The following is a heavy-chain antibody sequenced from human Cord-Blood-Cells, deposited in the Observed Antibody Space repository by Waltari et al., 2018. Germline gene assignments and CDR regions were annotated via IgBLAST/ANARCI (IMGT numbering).Heavy chain of an antibody. D-gene: IGHD3-10*01. CDR3: ARVVAMVRGVINWFDP. Sequence: QVQLVQSGAEVKKPGASVKVSCKASGYTFTSYDINWVRQATGQGLEWMGWMNPNRGNTGYAQKFQGRVTMTRNTSISTAYLELSSLRSEGTAVYYCARVVAMVRGVINWFDPWGQGTLVTVSS. CDR1: GYTFTSYD. CDR2: MNPNRGNT. V-gene: IGHV1-8*01. J-gene: IGHJ5*02.